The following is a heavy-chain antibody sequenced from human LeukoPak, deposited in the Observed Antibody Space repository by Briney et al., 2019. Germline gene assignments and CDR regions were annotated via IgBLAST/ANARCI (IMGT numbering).Heavy chain of an antibody. V-gene: IGHV3-74*01. CDR3: AGGISATGGG. Sequence: GGSLRLSCADSGFTFSSYWMHWVRQAPGKGLVWVSRINSDGSITTYADSVKGRFTISRDNAKNTLYLQTNSLRAEDTAVYYCAGGISATGGGWGQGTMVTVSS. CDR1: GFTFSSYW. D-gene: IGHD6-13*01. J-gene: IGHJ3*01. CDR2: INSDGSIT.